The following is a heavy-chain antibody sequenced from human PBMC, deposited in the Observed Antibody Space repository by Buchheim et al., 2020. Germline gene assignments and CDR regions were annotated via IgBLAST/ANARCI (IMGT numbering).Heavy chain of an antibody. D-gene: IGHD6-13*01. CDR2: ISGSGSRT. V-gene: IGHV3-23*01. Sequence: EVQLLESGGGLVQPGGSLGLSCAASGFTFSSYGMSWVRQAPGKGLEWVSAISGSGSRTYYADSVKGRFTISRDHSKTTLHFQLNSLSAEDTAVYYCARDIAGTSLFDYWGQGTL. CDR1: GFTFSSYG. CDR3: ARDIAGTSLFDY. J-gene: IGHJ4*02.